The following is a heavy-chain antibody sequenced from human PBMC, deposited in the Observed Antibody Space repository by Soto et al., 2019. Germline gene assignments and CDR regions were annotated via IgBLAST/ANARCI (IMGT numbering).Heavy chain of an antibody. Sequence: GGSLRLSCAASGFTFSSYWMSWVRQAPGKGLEWVANIKQDGSEKYYVDSVKGRFTISRDNAKNSLYLQMNSLRAEDTAVYYCARDFDWNYGGYYFDYWGQGTLVTVS. V-gene: IGHV3-7*03. CDR3: ARDFDWNYGGYYFDY. CDR1: GFTFSSYW. D-gene: IGHD1-7*01. CDR2: IKQDGSEK. J-gene: IGHJ4*02.